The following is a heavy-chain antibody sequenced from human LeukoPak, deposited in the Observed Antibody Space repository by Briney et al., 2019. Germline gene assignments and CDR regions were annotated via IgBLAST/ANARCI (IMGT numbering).Heavy chain of an antibody. V-gene: IGHV3-23*01. CDR2: IRGSGGTT. Sequence: PGGSLRLPCAASGFTFSSYAMTWVRQAPGKGLEWVSSIRGSGGTTYYADPVKGRFTISRDNSKNTLYLQMNSLRAEDTAVYYCAKDGRYCSDGGCSPDYFDYWGQGTLVTVSS. CDR1: GFTFSSYA. J-gene: IGHJ4*02. CDR3: AKDGRYCSDGGCSPDYFDY. D-gene: IGHD2-15*01.